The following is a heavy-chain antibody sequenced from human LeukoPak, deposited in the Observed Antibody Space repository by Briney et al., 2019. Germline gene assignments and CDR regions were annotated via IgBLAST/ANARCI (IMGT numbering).Heavy chain of an antibody. CDR2: VYISGSN. CDR1: GASIRSYD. D-gene: IGHD6-19*01. CDR3: ARELGDSSGAEYYHGMDV. Sequence: SETLSLTCTISGASIRSYDWSWIRQPAGEGLEWIGRVYISGSNNYNPSLKSRVTMSVDTSKNQFSLNLNSVTAADTAVYYCARELGDSSGAEYYHGMDVWGQGTTVTVSS. V-gene: IGHV4-4*07. J-gene: IGHJ6*02.